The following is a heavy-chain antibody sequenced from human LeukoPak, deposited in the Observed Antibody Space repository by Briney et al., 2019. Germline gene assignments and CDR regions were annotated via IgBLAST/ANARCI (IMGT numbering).Heavy chain of an antibody. CDR1: GFTFSSYS. V-gene: IGHV3-21*01. J-gene: IGHJ6*02. CDR3: ARDEAAAGTGYYYYYGMDV. D-gene: IGHD6-13*01. Sequence: PGGSLRLSCAASGFTFSSYSMNWVRQAPGKGLECVSSISSSSSYIYYADSVKGRFTISRDNAKTSLYLQINSLRAEDTAVYYSARDEAAAGTGYYYYYGMDVWGQGTTVTVSS. CDR2: ISSSSSYI.